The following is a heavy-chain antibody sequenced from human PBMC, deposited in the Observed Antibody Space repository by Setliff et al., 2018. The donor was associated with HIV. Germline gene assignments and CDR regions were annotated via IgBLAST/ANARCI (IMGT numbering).Heavy chain of an antibody. J-gene: IGHJ4*02. V-gene: IGHV4-39*07. CDR1: GGSISRSSYY. Sequence: SETLSLTCTVSGGSISRSSYYWAWIRQPPGKGLEWIGNIFYSGHTFYNPSLRSRVTISVDTSKNQFSLKLSSVTAADTAVYFCARTGGVNGYPTDHWGQGTQVTVSS. CDR3: ARTGGVNGYPTDH. CDR2: IFYSGHT. D-gene: IGHD5-18*01.